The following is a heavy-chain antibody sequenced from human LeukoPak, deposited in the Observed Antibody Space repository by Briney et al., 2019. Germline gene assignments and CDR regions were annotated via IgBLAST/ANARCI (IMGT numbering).Heavy chain of an antibody. J-gene: IGHJ4*02. Sequence: LSLTCAVSGGSIGSRNWWSWVRQAPGKGLEWVAVISYDGSNKYYADSVKGRFTISRDNSKNTLYLQMNSLRAEDTAVYYCANWDGSYSSGWYDYWGQGTLVTVSS. CDR1: GGSIGSRN. CDR3: ANWDGSYSSGWYDY. V-gene: IGHV3-30-3*01. D-gene: IGHD6-19*01. CDR2: ISYDGSNK.